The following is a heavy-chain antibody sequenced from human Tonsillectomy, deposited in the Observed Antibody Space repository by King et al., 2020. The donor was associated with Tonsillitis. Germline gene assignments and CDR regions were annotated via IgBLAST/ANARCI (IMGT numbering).Heavy chain of an antibody. CDR3: AGVVLWGWFDP. CDR1: GFSFSTYC. Sequence: VQLVESGGGLVQPGGSLRLSCAASGFSFSTYCMGWVRQAPGKGLEWVANIRYDGSDKYYVDSVKGRFTISRDNAKSSLYLQMNSLRAEDTAVFYCAGVVLWGWFDPWGQGTLATVSS. D-gene: IGHD3-16*01. J-gene: IGHJ5*02. CDR2: IRYDGSDK. V-gene: IGHV3-7*03.